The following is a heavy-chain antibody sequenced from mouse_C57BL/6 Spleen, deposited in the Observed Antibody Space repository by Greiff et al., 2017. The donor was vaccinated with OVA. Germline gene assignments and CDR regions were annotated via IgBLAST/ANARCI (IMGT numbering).Heavy chain of an antibody. V-gene: IGHV1-15*01. CDR1: GYTFTDYE. CDR2: IDPETGGT. J-gene: IGHJ3*01. Sequence: VKLVESGAELVRPGASVTLSCKASGYTFTDYEMHWVKQTPVHGLEWIGAIDPETGGTAYNQKFKGKAILTADKSSSTAYMELRSLTSEDSAVYYCTARRFAYWGQGTLVTVSA. CDR3: TARRFAY.